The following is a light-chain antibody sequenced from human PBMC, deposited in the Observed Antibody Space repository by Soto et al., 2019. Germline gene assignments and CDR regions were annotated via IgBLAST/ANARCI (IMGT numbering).Light chain of an antibody. J-gene: IGKJ2*01. CDR3: QQLKTYPYT. CDR2: SAS. CDR1: QDINKF. Sequence: IQLTQSPSSLSASVGDRVTRTCRASQDINKFLAWFQQTPGKAPKLLVYSASTLHSGVPPRFGGSGSGTDFALPISSLQPEDFAPYYCQQLKTYPYTFGQGNRRDIK. V-gene: IGKV1-9*01.